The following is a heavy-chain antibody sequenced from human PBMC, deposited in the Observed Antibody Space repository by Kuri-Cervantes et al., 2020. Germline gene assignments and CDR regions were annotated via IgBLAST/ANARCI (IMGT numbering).Heavy chain of an antibody. D-gene: IGHD3-16*01. CDR2: TWYDGSNK. V-gene: IGHV3-33*01. CDR1: GFTFSSYG. J-gene: IGHJ4*02. CDR3: ARAGSDGFGFDY. Sequence: GESLKISCAASGFTFSSYGMHWVRQAPGKGLEWVAVTWYDGSNKYYADSVKGRFTISRDNSKNTLYLQMNSLRAEDTAVYYCARAGSDGFGFDYWGQGTLVTVSS.